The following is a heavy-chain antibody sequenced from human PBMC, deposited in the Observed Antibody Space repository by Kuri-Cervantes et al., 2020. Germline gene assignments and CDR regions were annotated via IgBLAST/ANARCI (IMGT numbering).Heavy chain of an antibody. CDR3: ARNYYDSSGYYYEVWDY. Sequence: SVKVSCKASGGTFSSYAISWVRQAPGQGLEWMGGIIPIFGTANYAQKFQGRVTTTADESTSTAYMELSSLRSEDTAVYYCARNYYDSSGYYYEVWDYWGQGTLVTVSS. CDR2: IIPIFGTA. D-gene: IGHD3-22*01. J-gene: IGHJ4*02. V-gene: IGHV1-69*13. CDR1: GGTFSSYA.